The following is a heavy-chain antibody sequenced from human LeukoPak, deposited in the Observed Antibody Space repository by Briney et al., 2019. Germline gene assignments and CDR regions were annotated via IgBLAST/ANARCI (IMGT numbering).Heavy chain of an antibody. D-gene: IGHD1-14*01. CDR3: ARSSGRSPNRDYMDV. J-gene: IGHJ6*03. V-gene: IGHV1-2*02. Sequence: ASVKVSCKASGYIFTGYYMHWVRQAPGQGLEWMGWINPNSGDTNYAQKFQGRVTMTRDTSISTAYMELSRLRSEDTAVYYCARSSGRSPNRDYMDVWGKGTTVTISS. CDR1: GYIFTGYY. CDR2: INPNSGDT.